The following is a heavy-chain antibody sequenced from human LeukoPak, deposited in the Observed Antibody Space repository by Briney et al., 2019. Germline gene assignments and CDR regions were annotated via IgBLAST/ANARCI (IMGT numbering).Heavy chain of an antibody. D-gene: IGHD2-15*01. CDR1: GGSISSGGSINSGDYY. J-gene: IGHJ5*02. CDR2: TYYSGTT. CDR3: ARDLREGYCGGGSCYPAGFDP. Sequence: SETLSLTCTVSGGSISSGGSINSGDYYWSWVRQPPGKGLQWIGYTYYSGTTYYNPSLKSRVTISVDTSKNQFSLKLSSVTAADTAVYYCARDLREGYCGGGSCYPAGFDPWGQGTLVTVSS. V-gene: IGHV4-30-4*01.